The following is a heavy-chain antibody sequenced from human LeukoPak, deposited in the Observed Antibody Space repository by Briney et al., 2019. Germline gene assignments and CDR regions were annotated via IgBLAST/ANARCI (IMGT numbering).Heavy chain of an antibody. V-gene: IGHV3-11*04. CDR2: ISSSGSTI. J-gene: IGHJ6*03. CDR1: GFTFSDYY. Sequence: GGSLRLSCAASGFTFSDYYMSWIRQAPGKGLEWVPYISSSGSTIYYADSVKGRFTISRDNAKNSLYLQMNSLRAEDTAVYFCASHQNYYYYMDVWGKGTTVTVSS. D-gene: IGHD2-2*01. CDR3: ASHQNYYYYMDV.